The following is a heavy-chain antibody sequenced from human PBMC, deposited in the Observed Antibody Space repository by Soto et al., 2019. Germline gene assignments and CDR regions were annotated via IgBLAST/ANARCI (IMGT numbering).Heavy chain of an antibody. D-gene: IGHD3-16*01. CDR3: TVGGAGHPFDY. V-gene: IGHV4-59*11. CDR2: IHYSGST. J-gene: IGHJ4*02. Sequence: QVQLQESGPGLVKPSETLSLTCTVSGVSITSHYWTWIRQPPGKGLEWIGNIHYSGSTNYSPSIKGRVIISVDTSENQSSLMLSSVTTADTAVYYCTVGGAGHPFDYWGQGTLVTVSS. CDR1: GVSITSHY.